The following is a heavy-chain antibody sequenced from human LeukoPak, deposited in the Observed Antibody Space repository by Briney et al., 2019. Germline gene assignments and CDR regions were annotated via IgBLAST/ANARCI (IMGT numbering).Heavy chain of an antibody. J-gene: IGHJ5*02. D-gene: IGHD5-12*01. Sequence: SETLSLTCAVYGGSFSGYYWSWIRQPPGKGLEWIGEINHSGSTNYNPSLKSRVTISVDTSKNQFSLKLSSVTAADTAVYYCARYRYSGSFDSWFDPWGQGTLVTVSS. CDR2: INHSGST. V-gene: IGHV4-34*01. CDR1: GGSFSGYY. CDR3: ARYRYSGSFDSWFDP.